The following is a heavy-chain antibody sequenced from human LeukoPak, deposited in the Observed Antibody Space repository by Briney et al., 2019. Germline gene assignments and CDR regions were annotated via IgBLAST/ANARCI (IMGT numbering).Heavy chain of an antibody. J-gene: IGHJ4*02. CDR3: ARDIADYGDYPVDY. D-gene: IGHD4-17*01. CDR2: ISSSSSYI. Sequence: GGSLRLSCAASGFTFNSYSMNWVRQAPGKGLEWVSSISSSSSYIYYADSVKGRFTISRDNVKNSLYLQMNSLRAEDTAVYYCARDIADYGDYPVDYWGQGTLVTVSS. CDR1: GFTFNSYS. V-gene: IGHV3-21*01.